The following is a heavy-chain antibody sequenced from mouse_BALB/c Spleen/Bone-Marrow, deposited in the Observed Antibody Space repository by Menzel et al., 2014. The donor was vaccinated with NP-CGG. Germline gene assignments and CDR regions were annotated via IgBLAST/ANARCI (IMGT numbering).Heavy chain of an antibody. V-gene: IGHV14-3*02. CDR1: GFNIKDTY. J-gene: IGHJ2*01. D-gene: IGHD4-1*01. CDR2: IDPANEHT. Sequence: VQLQQSGAELVKPGASVKLSCTASGFNIKDTYIHWVKQRPEQGLEWIGRIDPANEHTKYDPNFQGKATMTADTSSNTAYLQLSSLTSEDTAVYYCASPTGTFDYWGQGSTLTVSS. CDR3: ASPTGTFDY.